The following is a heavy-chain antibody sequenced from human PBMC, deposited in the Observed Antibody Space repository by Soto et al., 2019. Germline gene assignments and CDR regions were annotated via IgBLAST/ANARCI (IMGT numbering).Heavy chain of an antibody. V-gene: IGHV3-23*01. CDR1: GFTFSSYA. Sequence: PGGSLRLSCAASGFTFSSYAMSWVRQAPGKGLEWVSAISGSGGSTYYADSVKGRFTISRDNSKNTLYLQMNSLRAEDTAVYYCAKDPQGYCSSTSCYGPDFDYWGQGTLVTVSS. D-gene: IGHD2-2*01. CDR3: AKDPQGYCSSTSCYGPDFDY. J-gene: IGHJ4*02. CDR2: ISGSGGST.